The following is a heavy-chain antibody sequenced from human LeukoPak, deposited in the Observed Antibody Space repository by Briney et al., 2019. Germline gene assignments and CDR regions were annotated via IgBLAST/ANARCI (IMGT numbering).Heavy chain of an antibody. D-gene: IGHD3-22*01. Sequence: GGSLRLSCAASGFTFSSFGIHWVRQAPGKGLEWVAPISYDGSNQYYADSVKGRFTISRDNSKNTLYLQMNSLRAEDTAVYYCAKGYYYDSSGYYQHFDHWGQGTLVTVSS. CDR1: GFTFSSFG. J-gene: IGHJ4*02. V-gene: IGHV3-30*18. CDR3: AKGYYYDSSGYYQHFDH. CDR2: ISYDGSNQ.